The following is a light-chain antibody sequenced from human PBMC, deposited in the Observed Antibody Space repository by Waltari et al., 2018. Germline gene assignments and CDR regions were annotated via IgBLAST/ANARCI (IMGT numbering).Light chain of an antibody. J-gene: IGLJ3*02. V-gene: IGLV1-47*01. CDR1: SPHIGSKF. CDR2: RNN. Sequence: HSVLTQPPSASGTPGQRDAISCSGSSPHIGSKFVYWYQQLPGTAPELVIYRNNRRPAWVPVRSSGSKSGTSASLAVSGLLSEDEAYFYCAACDDSLSTWVFGGGNKLTVL. CDR3: AACDDSLSTWV.